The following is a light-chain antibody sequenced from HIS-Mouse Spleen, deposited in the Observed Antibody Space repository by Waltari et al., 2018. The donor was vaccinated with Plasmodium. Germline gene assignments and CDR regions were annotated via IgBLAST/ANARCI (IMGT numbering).Light chain of an antibody. Sequence: SYELTQPPSVSVSPGKTARITCPGDALPKKYALCYQTKSAQAPVLFIYEDSKRPPGIPERFSGSSSGTMATLTISGAQVEDEADYYCYSTDSSGNHRVFGGGTKLTVL. J-gene: IGLJ3*02. CDR1: ALPKKY. CDR3: YSTDSSGNHRV. CDR2: EDS. V-gene: IGLV3-10*01.